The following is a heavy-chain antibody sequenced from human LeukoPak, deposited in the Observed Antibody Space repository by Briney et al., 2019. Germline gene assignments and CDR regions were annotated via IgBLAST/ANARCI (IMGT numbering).Heavy chain of an antibody. CDR2: IFYSGSA. Sequence: SETLSLTCTVSGGSISSSSYYWGWIRQPPGKGLEWIGSIFYSGSAYYNQSLKSRVTISIDTSKNQFSLKLNSVTAADTAVYYCAKQSATSSVNDYWGQGTLVTVSS. J-gene: IGHJ4*02. V-gene: IGHV4-39*01. CDR1: GGSISSSSYY. D-gene: IGHD4-17*01. CDR3: AKQSATSSVNDY.